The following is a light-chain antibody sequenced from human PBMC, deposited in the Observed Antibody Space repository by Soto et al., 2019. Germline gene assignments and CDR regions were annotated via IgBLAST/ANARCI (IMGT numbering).Light chain of an antibody. CDR1: QSVSSSY. CDR3: QQYGSSPTWT. Sequence: ETVLTQSPCTLSLTPGERATLSCRASQSVSSSYLAWYQQKPGQAPRLLIYGASSRATGIPDRFSGSGSGTDFTLTISRLEPEDFAVYYCQQYGSSPTWTFGQRTKVDI. J-gene: IGKJ1*01. CDR2: GAS. V-gene: IGKV3-20*01.